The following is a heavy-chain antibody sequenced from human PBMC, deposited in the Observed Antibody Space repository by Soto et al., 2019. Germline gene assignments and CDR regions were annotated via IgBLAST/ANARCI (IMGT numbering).Heavy chain of an antibody. CDR1: GFTFSSYD. V-gene: IGHV3-23*01. Sequence: GGSLRLSCAGTGFTFSSYDMSWVRQAPGEGLEWVSTIRGSGGSTYYADSVKGRFTISRDNSKNTLYLQMNSLRAEDTAVYYCAKAKSSGWYFSDYWGQGTLVTVSS. J-gene: IGHJ4*02. CDR2: IRGSGGST. D-gene: IGHD6-19*01. CDR3: AKAKSSGWYFSDY.